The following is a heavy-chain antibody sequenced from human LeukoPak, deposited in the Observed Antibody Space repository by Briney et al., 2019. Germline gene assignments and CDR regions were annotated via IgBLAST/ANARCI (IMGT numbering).Heavy chain of an antibody. V-gene: IGHV1-46*01. CDR2: INPSGGST. CDR1: GYTFTSYY. D-gene: IGHD2-2*01. Sequence: ASVKVSCKASGYTFTSYYMHWVRQAPGQGLEWMGIINPSGGSTSYAQKFQGRVAMTRDTSTSTVYMELSSLRSEDTAVYYCARGVLSVGALPAAKYYFDYWGQGTLVTVSS. J-gene: IGHJ4*02. CDR3: ARGVLSVGALPAAKYYFDY.